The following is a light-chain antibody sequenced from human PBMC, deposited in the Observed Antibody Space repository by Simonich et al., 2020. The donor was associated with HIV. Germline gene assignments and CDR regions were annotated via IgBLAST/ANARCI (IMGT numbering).Light chain of an antibody. CDR1: SSDVGGYNF. V-gene: IGLV2-11*01. CDR3: CSYAGSYTYVV. J-gene: IGLJ2*01. CDR2: DVS. Sequence: QSALTQPPSASGSPGQSVTISCTGTSSDVGGYNFVSWNQQHPGKAPKLMIYDVSKRPSGVPDRFSGSKSGNTASLTISGLQAEDEADYYCCSYAGSYTYVVFGGGTKLTVL.